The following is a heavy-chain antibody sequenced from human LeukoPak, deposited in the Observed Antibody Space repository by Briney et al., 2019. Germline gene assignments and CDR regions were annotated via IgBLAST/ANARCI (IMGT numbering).Heavy chain of an antibody. V-gene: IGHV1-69*13. Sequence: SVNVSCKASGGTFSSYAISWVRQAPGQGLEWMGGIIPIFGTANYAQKFQGRVTITADESTSTAYMELSSLRSEDTAVYYCARGPGWHDRSGFYYFDYWGQGTLVTVSS. D-gene: IGHD3-22*01. CDR1: GGTFSSYA. CDR3: ARGPGWHDRSGFYYFDY. CDR2: IIPIFGTA. J-gene: IGHJ4*02.